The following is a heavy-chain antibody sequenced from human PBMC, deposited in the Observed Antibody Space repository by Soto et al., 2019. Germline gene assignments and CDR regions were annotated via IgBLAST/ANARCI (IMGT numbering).Heavy chain of an antibody. CDR1: GFTFSRHA. J-gene: IGHJ4*02. V-gene: IGHV3-30-3*01. Sequence: QVQLVESGGGVVQPGRSLRLSCAASGFTFSRHAMHWVRQAPVKGLEWVAVISYDGSEKYYADSVKGRFTISTDSSKNTLYLQMDSLGPEDTAVYYCAREVGGSSPPGWGQGTLVTVFS. CDR3: AREVGGSSPPG. D-gene: IGHD6-6*01. CDR2: ISYDGSEK.